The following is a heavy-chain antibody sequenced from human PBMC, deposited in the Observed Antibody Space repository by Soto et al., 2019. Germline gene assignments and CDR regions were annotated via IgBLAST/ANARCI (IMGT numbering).Heavy chain of an antibody. CDR2: IIPILGIA. V-gene: IGHV1-69*02. CDR1: GGTFSSYT. D-gene: IGHD3-10*01. Sequence: SVKVSCKASGGTFSSYTISWVRQAPGQGLEWMGRIIPILGIANYAQKFQGRVTITADKSTSTAYMELSSLRSEDTAVYYCARLGYGSGSYYRDHDAFDIWGQGTMVTVSS. CDR3: ARLGYGSGSYYRDHDAFDI. J-gene: IGHJ3*02.